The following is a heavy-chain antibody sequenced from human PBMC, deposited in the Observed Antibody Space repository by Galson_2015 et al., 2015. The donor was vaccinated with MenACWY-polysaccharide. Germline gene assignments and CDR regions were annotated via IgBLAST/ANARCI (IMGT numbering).Heavy chain of an antibody. CDR3: AKGEIQLWLPGYGMDV. D-gene: IGHD5-18*01. V-gene: IGHV3-30*18. CDR1: GFTFSSYG. Sequence: SLRLSCAASGFTFSSYGMHWVRQAPGKGLEWVAVISYDGSNEYYADSVKGRFTISRDNSKNTLYLQMNSLRAEDTAVYYCAKGEIQLWLPGYGMDVWGQGTTVTVSS. J-gene: IGHJ6*02. CDR2: ISYDGSNE.